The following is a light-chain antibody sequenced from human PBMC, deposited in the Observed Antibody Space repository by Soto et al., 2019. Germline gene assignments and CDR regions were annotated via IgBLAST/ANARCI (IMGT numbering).Light chain of an antibody. V-gene: IGLV2-14*01. CDR3: SSYTSSSTPV. CDR2: DVS. J-gene: IGLJ2*01. Sequence: QSALTQPASVSVSPGQSITISCTGTSSDVGGYNYVSWYQQHPGKAPKLMIYDVSNRPSGVSNRFSGSKSGNTASLTISGLQAEDEADYYCSSYTSSSTPVFGGGTKVTVL. CDR1: SSDVGGYNY.